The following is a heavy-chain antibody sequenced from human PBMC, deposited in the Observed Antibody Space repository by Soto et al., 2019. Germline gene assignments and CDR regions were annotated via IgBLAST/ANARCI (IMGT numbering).Heavy chain of an antibody. Sequence: LKISCKGSGYSFTSYWIGWVRQMPGKGLEWMGIIYPGDSDTRYSPSFQGQVTISADKSISTAYLQWSSLKASDTAMYYCAGATAPRYYGMDVWGQGTTVTVSS. V-gene: IGHV5-51*01. CDR3: AGATAPRYYGMDV. D-gene: IGHD1-26*01. CDR1: GYSFTSYW. CDR2: IYPGDSDT. J-gene: IGHJ6*02.